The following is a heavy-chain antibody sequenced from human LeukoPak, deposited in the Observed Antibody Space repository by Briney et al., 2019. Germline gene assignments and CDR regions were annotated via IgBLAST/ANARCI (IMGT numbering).Heavy chain of an antibody. V-gene: IGHV3-48*02. CDR1: GFTFSSYS. D-gene: IGHD6-13*01. CDR2: ISSSSSTI. J-gene: IGHJ4*02. CDR3: AKSSSWLYYFDY. Sequence: GGSLRLSCAASGFTFSSYSMNWVRQAPGKGLEWVSYISSSSSTIYYADSVKGRFTISRDNAKSSLYLQMNRLRDEDTAVYYCAKSSSWLYYFDYWGQGTLVTVSS.